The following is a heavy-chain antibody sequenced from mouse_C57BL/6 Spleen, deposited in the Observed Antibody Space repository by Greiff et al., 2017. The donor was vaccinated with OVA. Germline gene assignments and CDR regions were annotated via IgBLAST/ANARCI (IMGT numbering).Heavy chain of an antibody. CDR2: IHPNSGST. J-gene: IGHJ2*01. Sequence: VHLVESGAELVKPGASVKLSCKASGYTFTSYWMHWVKQRPGQGLEWIGMIHPNSGSTNYNEKFKSKATLTVDKSSSTAYMQLSSLTSEDSAVYYCARGGGGYWGQGTTLTVSS. CDR3: ARGGGGY. V-gene: IGHV1-64*01. CDR1: GYTFTSYW. D-gene: IGHD1-1*02.